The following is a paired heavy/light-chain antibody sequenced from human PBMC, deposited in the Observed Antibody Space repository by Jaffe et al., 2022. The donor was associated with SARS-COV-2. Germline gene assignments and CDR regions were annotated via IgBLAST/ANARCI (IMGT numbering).Light chain of an antibody. CDR3: QQTYTTPYT. V-gene: IGKV1-39*01. CDR2: AAS. Sequence: DIQMTQSPSSLSASIGDRVTITCRASRGISNYLNWYQHKPGKAPKLLIYAASHLQSGVPTGFSGSGSGTDFTLTISVLQPEDFATYYCQQTYTTPYTFGQGTKLEI. J-gene: IGKJ2*01. CDR1: RGISNY.
Heavy chain of an antibody. V-gene: IGHV4-59*01. J-gene: IGHJ4*02. CDR3: ATFPHFYENSEHDQ. CDR2: IYYSGST. D-gene: IGHD3-22*01. CDR1: GGSMSNYY. Sequence: QVQLQESGPGLVKPLETLSLNCTISGGSMSNYYLNWIRQPPGKRLEWIGYIYYSGSTDYNPSLKSRVSMSVDTSKTQFSLKLTSVTAADTAVYYCATFPHFYENSEHDQWGQGTLVTVSP.